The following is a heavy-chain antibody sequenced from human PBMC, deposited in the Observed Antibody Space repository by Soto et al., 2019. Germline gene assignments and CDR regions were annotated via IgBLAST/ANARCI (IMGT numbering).Heavy chain of an antibody. D-gene: IGHD1-26*01. CDR3: AREMDAYSGSYVDFQH. CDR2: ISSSSSYI. J-gene: IGHJ1*01. CDR1: GFTFSSYS. V-gene: IGHV3-21*01. Sequence: GGSLRLSCAASGFTFSSYSMNWVRQAPGKGLEWISSISSSSSYIYYADSVKGRFTISRDNAKNSLYLQMNSLRVEDTAVYYCAREMDAYSGSYVDFQHWGQGTLVTVSS.